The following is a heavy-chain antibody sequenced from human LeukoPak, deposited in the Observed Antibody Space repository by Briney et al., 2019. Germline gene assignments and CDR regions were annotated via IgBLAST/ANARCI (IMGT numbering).Heavy chain of an antibody. CDR1: GFTFSSYA. J-gene: IGHJ4*02. CDR2: IGGSGSRAGNT. CDR3: AKAIITGSFPDYFDN. D-gene: IGHD1-14*01. Sequence: GGSLRLSCAAAGFTFSSYAMSWVRQAPGRGLEWVSAIGGSGSRAGNTYYADSVKGRFTISRDNSKGTLYLQMNSLRAEDTAIYYCAKAIITGSFPDYFDNWGQGTLVTVSS. V-gene: IGHV3-23*01.